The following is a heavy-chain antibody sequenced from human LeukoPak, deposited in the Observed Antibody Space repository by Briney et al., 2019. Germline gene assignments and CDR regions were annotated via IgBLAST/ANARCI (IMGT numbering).Heavy chain of an antibody. CDR3: TRDRGYSYCCDY. Sequence: GGSLRLSCTASGFICGDYAMSWVRQAPGKGLEWVGFIRSKAYGGTTEYAASVKGRFTISRDDSKSIDYLQMNSLKTEDTAVYYCTRDRGYSYCCDYWGQGTLVTVSS. V-gene: IGHV3-49*04. D-gene: IGHD5-18*01. CDR2: IRSKAYGGTT. J-gene: IGHJ4*02. CDR1: GFICGDYA.